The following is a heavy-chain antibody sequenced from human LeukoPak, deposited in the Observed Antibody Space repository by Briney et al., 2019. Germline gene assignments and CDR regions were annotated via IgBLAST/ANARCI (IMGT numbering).Heavy chain of an antibody. CDR3: ARGPFYDFPMLYNFDY. J-gene: IGHJ4*02. CDR1: GFTFSDYY. V-gene: IGHV3-11*04. Sequence: GGSLRLSCAASGFTFSDYYMSWMRQAPGKGLEWVSYISSSGSTLYYADSVKGRFTITRDNAKNSLYLQLNSLRAEDTAVYYCARGPFYDFPMLYNFDYWGQGTLVTVSS. CDR2: ISSSGSTL. D-gene: IGHD3-3*01.